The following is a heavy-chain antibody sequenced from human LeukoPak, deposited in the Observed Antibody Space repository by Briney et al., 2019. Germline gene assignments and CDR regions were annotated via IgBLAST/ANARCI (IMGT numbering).Heavy chain of an antibody. V-gene: IGHV1-69*13. Sequence: SVKVSCKASGGTFSSYAISWVRQAPGQGLEWMGGIIPIFGTANYAQRFQGRVTITADESTSTAYMELSSLRSEDTAVYYCARSRYCSSTSCYEIFYSGYDWGQGTLVTVSS. CDR3: ARSRYCSSTSCYEIFYSGYD. CDR2: IIPIFGTA. J-gene: IGHJ4*02. D-gene: IGHD2-2*01. CDR1: GGTFSSYA.